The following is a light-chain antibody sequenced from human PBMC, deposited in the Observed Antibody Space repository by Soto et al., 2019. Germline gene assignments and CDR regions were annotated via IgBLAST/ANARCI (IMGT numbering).Light chain of an antibody. CDR3: SAYTNIGTLV. CDR1: RDDVGGYNY. Sequence: QSALTQPASVSGSPGQSITISCTGTRDDVGGYNYVSWYQQYPGKAPKLMIYEVSYRPSGVSNRFSGSRSGHTASLSISGFQAEDEADYYCSAYTNIGTLVFGGGTKLTVL. V-gene: IGLV2-14*01. CDR2: EVS. J-gene: IGLJ3*02.